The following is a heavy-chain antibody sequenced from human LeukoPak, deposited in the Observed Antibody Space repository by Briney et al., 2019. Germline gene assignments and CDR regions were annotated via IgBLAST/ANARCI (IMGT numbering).Heavy chain of an antibody. CDR2: ISANNGNT. D-gene: IGHD5-18*01. J-gene: IGHJ4*02. CDR1: GYTFTRYG. Sequence: PSVKVSCKASGYTFTRYGISWVRQAPGQGLEWMGWISANNGNTNYAQKLQGRVTMTSDTSTSTAYMELRSLRSDDTAVYYCARGATGMASNDYWGQGTLVTVSS. CDR3: ARGATGMASNDY. V-gene: IGHV1-18*01.